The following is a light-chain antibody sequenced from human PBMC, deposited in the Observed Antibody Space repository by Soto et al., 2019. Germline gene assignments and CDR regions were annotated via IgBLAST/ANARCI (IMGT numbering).Light chain of an antibody. Sequence: QSALTQPASVSGSPGQSITISCTGTSSDVGGYNYVSWYQQHTGKAPKLMIYEVSNRPSGVSNRFSGSKSGNTASLTISGLQAEDEADYYCSSYTSSSTPWVFGEGTKLTVL. CDR2: EVS. CDR3: SSYTSSSTPWV. V-gene: IGLV2-14*01. CDR1: SSDVGGYNY. J-gene: IGLJ3*02.